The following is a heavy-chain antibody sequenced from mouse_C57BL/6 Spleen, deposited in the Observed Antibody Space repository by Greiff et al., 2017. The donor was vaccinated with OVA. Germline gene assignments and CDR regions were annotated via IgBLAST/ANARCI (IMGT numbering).Heavy chain of an antibody. D-gene: IGHD1-1*01. J-gene: IGHJ1*03. CDR1: GYAFSSSW. Sequence: VQLQQSGPELVKPGASVKISCKASGYAFSSSWMNWVKQRPGKGLEWIGRIYPGDGDTNYNGKFKGKATLTADKSSSTAYMQLSSLTSEDSAVYFGAREGGYYGSSYWYFDVWGTGTTVTVSS. CDR2: IYPGDGDT. V-gene: IGHV1-82*01. CDR3: AREGGYYGSSYWYFDV.